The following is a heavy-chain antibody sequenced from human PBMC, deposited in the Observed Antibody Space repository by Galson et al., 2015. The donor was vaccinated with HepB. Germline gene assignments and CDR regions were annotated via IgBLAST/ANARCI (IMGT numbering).Heavy chain of an antibody. CDR1: GFTFSSYA. V-gene: IGHV3-64D*06. J-gene: IGHJ4*02. CDR3: VKCQQGYSGYDYLDY. Sequence: SLRLSCAASGFTFSSYAMHWVRQAAGKGLDFVSAISSHGDSTYYADSVKGRFTFSRDNSKNTLYLQMSSLRAEDTALYYCVKCQQGYSGYDYLDYWGQGTLVTVSS. D-gene: IGHD5-12*01. CDR2: ISSHGDST.